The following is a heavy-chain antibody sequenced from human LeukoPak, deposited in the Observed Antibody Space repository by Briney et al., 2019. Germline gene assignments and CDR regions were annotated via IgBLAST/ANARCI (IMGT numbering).Heavy chain of an antibody. CDR1: GGSISSYY. CDR3: ARDRGRSSGWPQFDC. CDR2: IYTSGST. J-gene: IGHJ4*02. D-gene: IGHD6-19*01. Sequence: SETLSLTCTVSGGSISSYYWSWIRQPAGKGLEWIGRIYTSGSTNYNPSLKSRVTMSVDPSKNQFSLNLSSVTAADTAVYYCARDRGRSSGWPQFDCWGQGTLVTVSS. V-gene: IGHV4-4*07.